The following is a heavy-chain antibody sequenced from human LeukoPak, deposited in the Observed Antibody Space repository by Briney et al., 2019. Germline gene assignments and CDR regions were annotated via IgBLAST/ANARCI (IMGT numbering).Heavy chain of an antibody. CDR1: GGSISSYY. V-gene: IGHV4-59*01. CDR3: AREDRYCSSTSCYDAFDI. J-gene: IGHJ3*02. D-gene: IGHD2-2*01. Sequence: SETLSLTCTVSGGSISSYYWSWIRQPPGKGLEWIWYIYYSGSTNYNPSLKSRVTISVDTSKNQFSLKLSSVTAADTAVYYCAREDRYCSSTSCYDAFDIWGQGTMVTVSS. CDR2: IYYSGST.